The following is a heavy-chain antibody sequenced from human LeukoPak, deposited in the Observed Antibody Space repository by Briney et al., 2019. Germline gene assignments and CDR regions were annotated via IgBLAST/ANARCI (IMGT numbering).Heavy chain of an antibody. J-gene: IGHJ4*02. CDR3: ARNSGNFDY. CDR1: GASISSFY. Sequence: SETLSLTCTVSGASISSFYWSWIRQPPGKGLEWIASIYYSGDTNYNPSLKSRVTISVDTSKSQFSLKLSSVTAADTALYYCARNSGNFDYWGQGTLVTVSS. D-gene: IGHD2-21*01. CDR2: IYYSGDT. V-gene: IGHV4-59*08.